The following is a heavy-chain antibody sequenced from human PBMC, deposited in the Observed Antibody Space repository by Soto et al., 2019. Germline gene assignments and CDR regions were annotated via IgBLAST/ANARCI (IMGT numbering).Heavy chain of an antibody. Sequence: QVRLQESGPGLVKPSETLSLSCLVSGDSVGNGPYYWSWIRQSPGEGLEWVAYIYYSGSTNVNPSLESRVNISTDMPKNQFLLELRSVTAADAAVYFCARVGSSCHSGGCYYYYGLGVWGQGTTVAISS. J-gene: IGHJ6*02. V-gene: IGHV4-61*01. D-gene: IGHD1-26*01. CDR1: GDSVGNGPYY. CDR2: IYYSGST. CDR3: ARVGSSCHSGGCYYYYGLGV.